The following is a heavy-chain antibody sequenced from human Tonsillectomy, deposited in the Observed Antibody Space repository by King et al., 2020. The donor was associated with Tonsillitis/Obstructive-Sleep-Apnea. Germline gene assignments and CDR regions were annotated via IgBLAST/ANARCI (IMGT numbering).Heavy chain of an antibody. CDR2: IDWDDDK. D-gene: IGHD1-26*01. CDR3: ARQSHSGSYYFFDY. J-gene: IGHJ4*02. Sequence: VTLKESGPALVKPPQTLTLTCTFSGFSLSTSGMCVSWIRQPPGKALEWLARIDWDDDKYYSTSLKTRLTISKDTSKNQVVLTMTNMDPVDTATYYCARQSHSGSYYFFDYWGQGTLVTVSS. V-gene: IGHV2-70*11. CDR1: GFSLSTSGMC.